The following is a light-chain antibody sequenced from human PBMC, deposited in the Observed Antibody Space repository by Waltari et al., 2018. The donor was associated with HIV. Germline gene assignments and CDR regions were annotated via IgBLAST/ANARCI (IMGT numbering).Light chain of an antibody. CDR2: AAS. V-gene: IGKV3-15*01. Sequence: EIVMTQSPATLSVSPGERASLSCRASQSVSSDLAWYQRKPGQAPRLLIYAASTRATGIPARFSGSGSGTEFTLTISNLQSEDFAVYYCQQYNSWPTFGLGTKVEMK. CDR3: QQYNSWPT. J-gene: IGKJ1*01. CDR1: QSVSSD.